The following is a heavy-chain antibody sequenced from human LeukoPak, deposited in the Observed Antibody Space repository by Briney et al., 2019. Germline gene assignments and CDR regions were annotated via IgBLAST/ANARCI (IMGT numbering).Heavy chain of an antibody. D-gene: IGHD2-8*01. CDR1: GYTFTDYY. CDR3: ATLTPPDCTNGVCPFDY. J-gene: IGHJ4*02. CDR2: VDPEDGET. V-gene: IGHV1-69-2*01. Sequence: ASVKISCKVSGYTFTDYYMHWVQQAPGKGLEWMGLVDPEDGETIYAEKFRGRVTITADTSTDTAYMELSSLRSEDTAVYYCATLTPPDCTNGVCPFDYWGQGTLVTVSS.